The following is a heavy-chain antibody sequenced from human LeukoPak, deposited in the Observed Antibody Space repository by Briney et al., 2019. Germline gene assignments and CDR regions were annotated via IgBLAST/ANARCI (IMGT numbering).Heavy chain of an antibody. V-gene: IGHV7-4-1*02. Sequence: ASVKVSCKASGYIFTSYGISWVRQAPGQGLEWMGNIDTTTGNPRYAQDFTGRFVFSLDTSVSTAYLQTTSLKADDTAAYYCVRGTPTPGMDYWGQGTQVTVSS. J-gene: IGHJ4*02. D-gene: IGHD3-10*01. CDR3: VRGTPTPGMDY. CDR2: IDTTTGNP. CDR1: GYIFTSYG.